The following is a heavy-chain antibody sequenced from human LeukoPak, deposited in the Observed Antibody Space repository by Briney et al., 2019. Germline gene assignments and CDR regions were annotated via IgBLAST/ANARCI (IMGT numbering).Heavy chain of an antibody. Sequence: SVKVSCKASGVTFSSSAISWVRQAPGQGLEWIGGILPVFGTVNSAQKLQGRVTITKDDSTTTAYMELSSLRSEDTAVYYCAKDLRQLPHVTEYFNNWGQGTLVTVSS. CDR1: GVTFSSSA. CDR3: AKDLRQLPHVTEYFNN. D-gene: IGHD2-2*01. V-gene: IGHV1-69*05. J-gene: IGHJ1*01. CDR2: ILPVFGTV.